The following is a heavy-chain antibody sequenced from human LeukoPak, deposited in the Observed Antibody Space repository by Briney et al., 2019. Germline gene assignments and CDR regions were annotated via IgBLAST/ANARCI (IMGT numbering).Heavy chain of an antibody. CDR2: INHSGST. V-gene: IGHV4-34*01. J-gene: IGHJ4*02. CDR3: ARRGEGYCSGGSCYYVNYFDY. CDR1: GGSFSGYY. Sequence: SETLSLTCAVYGGSFSGYYWSWIRQPPGKGLEWIGEINHSGSTNYNPSLKSRVTISVDTSKNQFSLKLSSVTAADTAVYYCARRGEGYCSGGSCYYVNYFDYWGQGTLVTVSS. D-gene: IGHD2-15*01.